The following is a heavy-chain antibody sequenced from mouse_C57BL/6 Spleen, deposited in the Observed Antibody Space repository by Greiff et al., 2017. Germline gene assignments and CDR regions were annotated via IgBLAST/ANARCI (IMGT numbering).Heavy chain of an antibody. J-gene: IGHJ2*01. CDR3: ARMGAGPYYFDD. Sequence: EVQLQESGGDLVKPGGSLKLSCAASGFTFSSYGMSWVRQTPDKRLEWVATISSGGSYTYYPDSVKGRFTITRDNAKNTLYLQMSSLKSEDTAMYYCARMGAGPYYFDDWGQGTTLTVSS. D-gene: IGHD4-1*01. CDR1: GFTFSSYG. V-gene: IGHV5-6*01. CDR2: ISSGGSYT.